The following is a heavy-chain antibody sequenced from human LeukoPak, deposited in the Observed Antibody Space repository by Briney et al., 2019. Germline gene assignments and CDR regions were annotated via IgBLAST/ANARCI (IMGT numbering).Heavy chain of an antibody. V-gene: IGHV4-31*03. D-gene: IGHD3-16*02. Sequence: SETLSLTCTVSGGSISSSSYYWSXIRQHPGKGLEWIGYIHYSGTTYYNPSLKSRVTISVDTSKNQFSLKVNSVTAADTAVYYCARVAYDYVWGSYRVPFDYWGQGTLVTVSS. CDR1: GGSISSSSYY. J-gene: IGHJ4*02. CDR3: ARVAYDYVWGSYRVPFDY. CDR2: IHYSGTT.